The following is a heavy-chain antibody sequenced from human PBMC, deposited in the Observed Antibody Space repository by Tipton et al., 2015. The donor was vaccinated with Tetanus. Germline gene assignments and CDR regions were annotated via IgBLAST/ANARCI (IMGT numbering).Heavy chain of an antibody. V-gene: IGHV4-34*01. Sequence: TLSLTRAVYGGSFSGYYWSWIRQPPGKGLEWIGEINHSGSANYNPSLKSRVTISVDTSKNQFSLKLSSVTAADTAVYYCARNTVAGTVTFDYWGQGTLVTVSS. J-gene: IGHJ4*02. CDR2: INHSGSA. CDR1: GGSFSGYY. D-gene: IGHD6-19*01. CDR3: ARNTVAGTVTFDY.